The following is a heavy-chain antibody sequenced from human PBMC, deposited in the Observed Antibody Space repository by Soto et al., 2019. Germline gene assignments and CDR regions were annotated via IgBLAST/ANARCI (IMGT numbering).Heavy chain of an antibody. D-gene: IGHD1-1*01. CDR2: IFYTGRT. J-gene: IGHJ4*02. CDR3: AREFSNSPEAFDH. V-gene: IGHV4-61*08. Sequence: QVQLQESGPGLVKPSETLSLTCTVSGGSVNSDDYYWSWIRQPPGEGLEWIGYIFYTGRTNYNPSLASRVTISLATSRNQFSLRLASVTAADAAVFYCAREFSNSPEAFDHWGQGALVTVSS. CDR1: GGSVNSDDYY.